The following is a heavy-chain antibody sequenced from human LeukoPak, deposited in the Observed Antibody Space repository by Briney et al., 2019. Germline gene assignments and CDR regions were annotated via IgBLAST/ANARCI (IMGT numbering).Heavy chain of an antibody. CDR3: AKSPRGSRIDY. D-gene: IGHD3-10*01. V-gene: IGHV3-23*01. Sequence: GGSLRLSCEASGFTFSSYDMNWVRQAPGKGLEWVSVISSSGGTTYYADSVKGRFTISRDNSKNTLYLQMNSLRAEDTALYYCAKSPRGSRIDYWGQGTLVTVSS. J-gene: IGHJ4*02. CDR2: ISSSGGTT. CDR1: GFTFSSYD.